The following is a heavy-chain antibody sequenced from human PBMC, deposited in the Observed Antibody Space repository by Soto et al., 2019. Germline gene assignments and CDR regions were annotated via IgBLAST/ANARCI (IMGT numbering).Heavy chain of an antibody. CDR1: GFTFSSYA. CDR2: ISYDGSNK. Sequence: QVQLVESGGGVVQPGRSLRLSCAASGFTFSSYAMHWVRQAPGKGLEWVAVISYDGSNKYYADSVKGRFTISRDNSKNTLYLQMNSLRTEDTAVYYCARALWREVYKWGYFDLWGRGTLVSVSS. CDR3: ARALWREVYKWGYFDL. D-gene: IGHD1-1*01. J-gene: IGHJ2*01. V-gene: IGHV3-30-3*01.